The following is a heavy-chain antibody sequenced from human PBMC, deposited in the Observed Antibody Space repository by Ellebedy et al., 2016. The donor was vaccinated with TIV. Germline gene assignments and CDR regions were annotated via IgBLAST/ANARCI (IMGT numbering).Heavy chain of an antibody. CDR1: GGTFSSYA. D-gene: IGHD2-15*01. Sequence: AASVKVSCKASGGTFSSYAINWVRQAPGQGLEWMGRIITYNGNTEYSQKFQGRVTMTTETSTTTAYMELRSLRSDDTAVYYCAREGCRGSSCYPGYIANWGPGTLIIVSS. V-gene: IGHV1-18*01. CDR2: IITYNGNT. J-gene: IGHJ1*01. CDR3: AREGCRGSSCYPGYIAN.